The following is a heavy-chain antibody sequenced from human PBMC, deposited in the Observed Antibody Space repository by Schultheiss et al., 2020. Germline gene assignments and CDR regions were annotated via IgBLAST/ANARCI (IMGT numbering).Heavy chain of an antibody. Sequence: SETLSLTCTVSGGSISSYYWSWIRQPAGKGLEWIGSIYYSGRTYYNPSLKSRVTISVDTSKNQFSLKLSSVTAADTAVYYCARGDYGGNDDYWGQGTLVTVSS. D-gene: IGHD4-23*01. CDR2: IYYSGRT. J-gene: IGHJ4*02. CDR3: ARGDYGGNDDY. V-gene: IGHV4-59*05. CDR1: GGSISSYY.